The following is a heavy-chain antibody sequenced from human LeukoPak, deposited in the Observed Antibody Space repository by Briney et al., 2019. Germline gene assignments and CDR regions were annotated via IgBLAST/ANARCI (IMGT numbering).Heavy chain of an antibody. CDR2: IYYSGST. J-gene: IGHJ3*02. Sequence: SETLSLTCTVSGGSISSYYWSWLRQPPGKGLEWIGYIYYSGSTNYNPSLKSRVTISVDTSKNQFSLKLSSVTAADTAVYYCARHWSRTDAFDIWGQGTMVTVSS. CDR1: GGSISSYY. V-gene: IGHV4-59*08. CDR3: ARHWSRTDAFDI.